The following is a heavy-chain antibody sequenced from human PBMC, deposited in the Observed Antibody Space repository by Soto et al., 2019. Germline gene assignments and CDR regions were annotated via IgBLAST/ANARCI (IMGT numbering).Heavy chain of an antibody. CDR2: IHDSGRS. V-gene: IGHV4-59*01. J-gene: IGHJ4*02. CDR3: ARVGGTRGWY. CDR1: SDSITNYY. Sequence: QVQLQESGPGLVKPSETLSLTCTVSSDSITNYYWSWIRQSPGKGLEWIGYIHDSGRSNYNPSLKSRVKISVDTSKKKFSLKLTSLTTADTAVYYCARVGGTRGWYWGQGTLVTVSS. D-gene: IGHD2-15*01.